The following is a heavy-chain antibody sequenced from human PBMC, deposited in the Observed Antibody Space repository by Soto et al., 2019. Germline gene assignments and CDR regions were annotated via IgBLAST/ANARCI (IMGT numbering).Heavy chain of an antibody. CDR1: GGSISSYY. V-gene: IGHV3-53*01. J-gene: IGHJ4*02. CDR2: IYSGGST. Sequence: ETLSLTCTVSGGSISSYYWSWIRQPPGKGLEWVSVIYSGGSTYYADSVKGRFTISRDNSKNTLYLQMNSLRAEDTAVYYCARQYYDSSGYYPFDYWGQGTLVTVSS. D-gene: IGHD3-22*01. CDR3: ARQYYDSSGYYPFDY.